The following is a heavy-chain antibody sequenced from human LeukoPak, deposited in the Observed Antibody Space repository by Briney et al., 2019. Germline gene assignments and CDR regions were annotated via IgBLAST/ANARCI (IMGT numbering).Heavy chain of an antibody. Sequence: GGSLRLSCAASGFTVSSNYMSRVRQAPGKGLEWVSVIYSGGSTYYADSVKGRFTISRDNSKNTLYLQMNSLRAEDTAVYYCARVSSIFGVVTIPYYMDVWGKGTTVTVSS. CDR1: GFTVSSNY. D-gene: IGHD3-3*01. CDR3: ARVSSIFGVVTIPYYMDV. J-gene: IGHJ6*03. V-gene: IGHV3-66*02. CDR2: IYSGGST.